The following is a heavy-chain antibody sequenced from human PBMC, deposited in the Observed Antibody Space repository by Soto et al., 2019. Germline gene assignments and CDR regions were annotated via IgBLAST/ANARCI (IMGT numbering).Heavy chain of an antibody. Sequence: QVQLQESGPGLVKPSETLSLTCTVSLGSINSYYWSWIRQPPGKGLEWIVHIYHRGSTTYHPSLKIRVTISIDTFKNQFSLRLNSVTAADTAVYYCARDYNGVVESAREPGGMDVGGKVTTVIVSS. CDR2: IYHRGST. CDR3: ARDYNGVVESAREPGGMDV. J-gene: IGHJ6*03. V-gene: IGHV4-59*01. CDR1: LGSINSYY. D-gene: IGHD2-8*01.